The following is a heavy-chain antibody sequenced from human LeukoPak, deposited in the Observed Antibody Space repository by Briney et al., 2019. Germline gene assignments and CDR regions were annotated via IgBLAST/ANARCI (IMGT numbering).Heavy chain of an antibody. D-gene: IGHD2-15*01. V-gene: IGHV4-39*07. CDR3: ARGVGYCSGGSCARGAFDI. CDR1: GGSISSSSYY. J-gene: IGHJ3*02. Sequence: SETLSLTCTVSGGSISSSSYYWGWIRQPPGKGLEWIGSIYYSGSTYYNPSLKSRVTISVDTSKNQFSLKLSSVTAADTAVYYCARGVGYCSGGSCARGAFDIWGQGTMVTVSS. CDR2: IYYSGST.